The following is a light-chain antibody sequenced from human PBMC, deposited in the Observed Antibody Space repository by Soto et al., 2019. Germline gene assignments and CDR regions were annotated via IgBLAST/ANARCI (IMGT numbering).Light chain of an antibody. CDR2: GAS. J-gene: IGKJ5*01. V-gene: IGKV3-20*01. CDR1: QSVNKH. Sequence: EIVLSHSPATLSVSKGERATLSCGASQSVNKHLAWYQHRPGQAPRLLIYGASSRATGIPDRFSGSGSGTDFTLTISRLEPEDFAAYYCQQYGSSPSITFGQGTRLEIK. CDR3: QQYGSSPSIT.